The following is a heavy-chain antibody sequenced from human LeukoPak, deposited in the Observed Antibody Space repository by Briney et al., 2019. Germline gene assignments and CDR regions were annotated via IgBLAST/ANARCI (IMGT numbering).Heavy chain of an antibody. V-gene: IGHV3-23*01. CDR2: ISGSGTST. J-gene: IGHJ2*01. Sequence: TGGSLRLSCAASGFAFSSYAMSWVRQAPGTGLEWVSSISGSGTSTYYADSVKGRFTISRDNSKNTLYLQMNSLRAEDTAVYYCAKGDVVAATSSLFDLWGRGTLVTVSS. D-gene: IGHD1-26*01. CDR3: AKGDVVAATSSLFDL. CDR1: GFAFSSYA.